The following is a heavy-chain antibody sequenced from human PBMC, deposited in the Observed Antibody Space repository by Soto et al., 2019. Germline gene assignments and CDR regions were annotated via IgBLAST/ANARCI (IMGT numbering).Heavy chain of an antibody. D-gene: IGHD6-19*01. Sequence: ASVKVSCKASGYTFTSYGISWVLQAPGQGLEGMGWISAYNGNTNYAQKLQGRVTMTTDTSTSRAYMELRSLRSDDTAVYYCARARDSSGWYRWFRGGAFDIWGQGTMVTVSS. CDR1: GYTFTSYG. CDR2: ISAYNGNT. CDR3: ARARDSSGWYRWFRGGAFDI. V-gene: IGHV1-18*04. J-gene: IGHJ3*02.